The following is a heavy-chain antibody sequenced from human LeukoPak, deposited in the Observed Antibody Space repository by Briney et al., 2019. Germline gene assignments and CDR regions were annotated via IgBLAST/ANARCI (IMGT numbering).Heavy chain of an antibody. J-gene: IGHJ4*02. D-gene: IGHD3-22*01. CDR3: ARGRSYYYDSSGYYAYYFDY. CDR1: GFTFSSYA. V-gene: IGHV3-23*01. Sequence: GGSLRLSCAASGFTFSSYAMSWVRQAPGKGLEWVSAISGSGGSTYYADSVKGRFTISRDSSKNTLYLQMDSLRAEDTAVYYCARGRSYYYDSSGYYAYYFDYWGQGTLVTVSS. CDR2: ISGSGGST.